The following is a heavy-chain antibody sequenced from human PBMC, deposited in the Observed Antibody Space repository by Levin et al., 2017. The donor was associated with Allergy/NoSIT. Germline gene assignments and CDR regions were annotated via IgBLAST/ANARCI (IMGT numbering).Heavy chain of an antibody. Sequence: GGSLRLSCAASGFTFSSNWMHWVRQAPGAGLVWVSEINSDGSNTNYADSVKGRLTISRDNARNTLYLQMNSVRAEDTAVYYCARGGCSSTSCLDYWGQGTLVTVSS. CDR2: INSDGSNT. V-gene: IGHV3-74*01. D-gene: IGHD2-2*01. CDR3: ARGGCSSTSCLDY. CDR1: GFTFSSNW. J-gene: IGHJ4*02.